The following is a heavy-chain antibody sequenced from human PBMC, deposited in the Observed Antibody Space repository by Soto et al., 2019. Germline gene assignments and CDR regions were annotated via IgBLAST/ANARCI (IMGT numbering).Heavy chain of an antibody. Sequence: PGGSLRLSCTASGFTFGDYAMSWFRQAPGKGLEWVGFIRSKAYGGTTEYAASVKGRFTISRDDSKSIAYLQMNSLKTEDTAVYYCTRSDYDSNPYYYYGMDVWGQGTTVTVSS. CDR1: GFTFGDYA. CDR2: IRSKAYGGTT. CDR3: TRSDYDSNPYYYYGMDV. J-gene: IGHJ6*02. D-gene: IGHD3-22*01. V-gene: IGHV3-49*03.